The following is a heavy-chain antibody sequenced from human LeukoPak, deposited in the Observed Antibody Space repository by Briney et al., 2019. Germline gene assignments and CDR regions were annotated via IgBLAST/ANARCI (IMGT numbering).Heavy chain of an antibody. V-gene: IGHV4-34*01. J-gene: IGHJ4*02. Sequence: SETLSLTCAVYGGSFSGYYWSWIRQPPGKGLEWIGEINHSGSTNYNPSLESRVTISVDTSKNQISLKLNSVTAADTAVYYCASYGSGNYYDLDYWGQGTLVTVSS. CDR1: GGSFSGYY. D-gene: IGHD3-10*01. CDR3: ASYGSGNYYDLDY. CDR2: INHSGST.